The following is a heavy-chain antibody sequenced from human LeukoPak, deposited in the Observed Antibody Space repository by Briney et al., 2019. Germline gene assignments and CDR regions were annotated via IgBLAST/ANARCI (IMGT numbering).Heavy chain of an antibody. Sequence: GGSLRLSCAASGFTFSSYSMNWVRQAPGKGLEWVSSISSSSSYIYYADSVKGRFTISRDNAKNSLYLQMNSLRAEDTAVYYCARVGYYNSSGYSDAFDIWGQGTMVTVSS. CDR1: GFTFSSYS. D-gene: IGHD3-22*01. J-gene: IGHJ3*02. V-gene: IGHV3-21*01. CDR2: ISSSSSYI. CDR3: ARVGYYNSSGYSDAFDI.